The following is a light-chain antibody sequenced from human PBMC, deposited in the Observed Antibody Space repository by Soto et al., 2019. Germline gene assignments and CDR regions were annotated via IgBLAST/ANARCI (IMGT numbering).Light chain of an antibody. J-gene: IGKJ1*01. Sequence: AIRMTQSPSSFSASTGDRVTITCRASQGISSYLAWYQQKPGKAPKLLIYAASTLQSGVPSRFSGSGSGTDFTRTISCLQSEDFATYYCQQYYSYPWRFGQGTKVEIK. CDR3: QQYYSYPWR. V-gene: IGKV1-8*01. CDR1: QGISSY. CDR2: AAS.